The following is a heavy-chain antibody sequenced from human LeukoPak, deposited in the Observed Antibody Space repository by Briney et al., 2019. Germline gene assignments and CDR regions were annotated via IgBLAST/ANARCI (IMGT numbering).Heavy chain of an antibody. CDR1: GFTFDDYA. D-gene: IGHD3-16*01. CDR3: AKDLGRLTSNELDY. CDR2: ISWDGGST. V-gene: IGHV3-43D*04. J-gene: IGHJ4*02. Sequence: GGSLRLSCAASGFTFDDYAMHWVRQAPGKGLEWVSLISWDGGSTYYADSVKGRFTISRDNSKNSLYLQMNSLRAEDTALYYCAKDLGRLTSNELDYWGQGTLVTVSS.